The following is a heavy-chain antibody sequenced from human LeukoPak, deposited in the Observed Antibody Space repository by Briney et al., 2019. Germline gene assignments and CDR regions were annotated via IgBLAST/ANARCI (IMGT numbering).Heavy chain of an antibody. J-gene: IGHJ4*03. V-gene: IGHV3-7*03. Sequence: GGSLRLSCSASGFTFSTYWMSWVRQAPGKGLDWVANIDHIEREKYYVDSVKGRFTISRDNAKNSLYLQINSLRADDTGVYYCAREFGYRGYIDYWGLGTLVTVSS. CDR1: GFTFSTYW. CDR3: AREFGYRGYIDY. D-gene: IGHD5-12*01. CDR2: IDHIEREK.